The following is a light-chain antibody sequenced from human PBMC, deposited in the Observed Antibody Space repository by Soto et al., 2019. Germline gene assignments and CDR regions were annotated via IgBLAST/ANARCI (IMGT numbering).Light chain of an antibody. J-gene: IGLJ1*01. CDR1: NSDVGGYNY. CDR2: EVS. V-gene: IGLV2-14*01. CDR3: SSYTSSGTRV. Sequence: LTQPASVSGSPGQSITISCTGTNSDVGGYNYVSWYQQHPGKAPKLMINEVSNRPSGVSNRFSGSKSGNTASLTISGLQAEDEADYYCSSYTSSGTRVFGTGTKVTVL.